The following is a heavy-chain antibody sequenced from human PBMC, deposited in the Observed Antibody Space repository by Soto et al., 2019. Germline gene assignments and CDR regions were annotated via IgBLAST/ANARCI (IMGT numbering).Heavy chain of an antibody. D-gene: IGHD5-12*01. J-gene: IGHJ4*02. CDR1: GFTFSSYS. CDR2: ISSSSSYI. CDR3: ARWEPRGYDFYFDY. Sequence: GGSLRLSCAASGFTFSSYSMNWVRQAPGKGLEWVSSISSSSSYIYYADSVKGRFTISRDNAKNSLYLQMNSLRAEDTAVYYCARWEPRGYDFYFDYWGQGTLVTVSS. V-gene: IGHV3-21*01.